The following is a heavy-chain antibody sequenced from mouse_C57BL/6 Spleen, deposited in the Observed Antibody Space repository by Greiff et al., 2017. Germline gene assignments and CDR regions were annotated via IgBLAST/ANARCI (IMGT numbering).Heavy chain of an antibody. Sequence: VQLKQSGPELVKPGASVKMSCKASGYTFTDYNMHWVKQSHGKSLEWIGYINPNNGGTSYNQKFKGKATLTVNKSSSTAYMELRSLTSEDSAVYYCARGCRAMITTDYFDYWGQGTTLTVSS. CDR1: GYTFTDYN. V-gene: IGHV1-22*01. J-gene: IGHJ2*01. CDR3: ARGCRAMITTDYFDY. D-gene: IGHD2-4*01. CDR2: INPNNGGT.